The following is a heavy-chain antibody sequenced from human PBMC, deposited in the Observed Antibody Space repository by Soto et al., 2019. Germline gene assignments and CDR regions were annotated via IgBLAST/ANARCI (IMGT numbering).Heavy chain of an antibody. CDR3: AREWSVANPGY. CDR2: ISKDGDKK. Sequence: QVHLVESGGGVVQPGRSLRLSCAASGFTFSNYSMHWVRQAPGKGLEWLAVISKDGDKKYYAESVKGRFTISRDNSKNTLYLQMNSLRPEDTAVHYCAREWSVANPGYWGKGTQVTVSS. D-gene: IGHD1-26*01. V-gene: IGHV3-30-3*01. CDR1: GFTFSNYS. J-gene: IGHJ4*02.